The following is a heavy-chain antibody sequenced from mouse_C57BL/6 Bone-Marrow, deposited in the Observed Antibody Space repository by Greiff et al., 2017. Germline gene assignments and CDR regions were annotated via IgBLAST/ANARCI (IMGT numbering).Heavy chain of an antibody. D-gene: IGHD2-4*01. V-gene: IGHV1-81*01. CDR2: IYPRSGNT. CDR1: GYTFTSYG. J-gene: IGHJ4*01. CDR3: ARYLYDYPLYYYAMDY. Sequence: VQLQQSGAELARPGASVKLSCKASGYTFTSYGISWVKQRTGQGLEWIGEIYPRSGNTYYNAKFKGKATLTADKSSSTAYMELRSLTSEDSAVYFCARYLYDYPLYYYAMDYWGQGTSVTVSS.